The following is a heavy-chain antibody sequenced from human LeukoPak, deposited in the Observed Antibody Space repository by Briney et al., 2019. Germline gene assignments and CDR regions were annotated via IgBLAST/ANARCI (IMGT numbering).Heavy chain of an antibody. Sequence: PGGSLRLSCAASGLTVSSNYMSWVRQAPGKGLEWVSVIYSGGSTYYADSVKGRFTISRDNSKNTLYLQMNSLRAEDTAVYYCARDRFDLVYYYYYGMDVWGQGTTVTVSS. D-gene: IGHD3-3*01. CDR2: IYSGGST. CDR1: GLTVSSNY. V-gene: IGHV3-53*01. CDR3: ARDRFDLVYYYYYGMDV. J-gene: IGHJ6*02.